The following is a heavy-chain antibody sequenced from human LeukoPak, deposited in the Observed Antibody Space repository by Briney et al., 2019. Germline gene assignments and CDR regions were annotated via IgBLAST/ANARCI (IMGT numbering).Heavy chain of an antibody. CDR3: ARHSADYDILTGASDDAFDI. CDR1: GYSFTSYW. Sequence: GESLKISCKGSGYSFTSYWISWVRQMPGKGREWMGRIDPSDSYTNYSPSFQGHVTISADKSISTAYLQWSSLKASDTAMYYCARHSADYDILTGASDDAFDIWGQGTMVTVSS. CDR2: IDPSDSYT. D-gene: IGHD3-9*01. J-gene: IGHJ3*02. V-gene: IGHV5-10-1*01.